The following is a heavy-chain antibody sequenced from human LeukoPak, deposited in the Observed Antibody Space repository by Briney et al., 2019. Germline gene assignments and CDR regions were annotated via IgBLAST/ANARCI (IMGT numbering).Heavy chain of an antibody. Sequence: SETLSLTCAADGGTFTDFYWAWIRQPPGKGLEWIGEINHSGSTNYSPSLKSRVTISLDTSKNQFFLRLTSVTAADTAVYYCAREDWYFDLWGRGTLVTVSS. J-gene: IGHJ2*01. CDR3: AREDWYFDL. CDR1: GGTFTDFY. V-gene: IGHV4-34*01. CDR2: INHSGST.